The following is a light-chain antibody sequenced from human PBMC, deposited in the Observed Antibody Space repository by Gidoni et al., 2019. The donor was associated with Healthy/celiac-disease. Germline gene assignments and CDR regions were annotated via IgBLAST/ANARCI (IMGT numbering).Light chain of an antibody. Sequence: DIQMIQSPSSLSASVGDRVSITCQASQDISNYLNWYQQKPGKAPKLLIYDASNLETGVPSRFSGSGSGTDFTFTISSLQPGDIATYYCQQYVNLPLTFGGGTKVEIK. CDR1: QDISNY. CDR3: QQYVNLPLT. V-gene: IGKV1-33*01. J-gene: IGKJ4*01. CDR2: DAS.